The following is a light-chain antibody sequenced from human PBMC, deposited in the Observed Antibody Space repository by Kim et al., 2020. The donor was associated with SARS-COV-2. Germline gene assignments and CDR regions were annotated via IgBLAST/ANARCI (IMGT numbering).Light chain of an antibody. V-gene: IGLV2-23*02. CDR1: SSDVGSYNL. Sequence: QSALTQPASVSGSPGQSTTISCTGTSSDVGSYNLVSWYQHHPGKAPKLMIYEVSKRPSGVSNRFSGSKSGNTASLTISGLQAEDETDYFWSSYAGSSTLYVFGTGTKVTVL. CDR3: SSYAGSSTLYV. CDR2: EVS. J-gene: IGLJ1*01.